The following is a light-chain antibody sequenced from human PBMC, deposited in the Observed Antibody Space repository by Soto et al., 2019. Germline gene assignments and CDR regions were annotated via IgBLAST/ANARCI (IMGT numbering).Light chain of an antibody. CDR3: AKWDDSRRVYV. J-gene: IGLJ1*01. V-gene: IGLV1-47*01. CDR1: NSRSGSNY. Sequence: QSVLPQPPSASGAPGQRVTISCSTTNSRSGSNYVYWYQQLPGAAPKLLIYRNDQRPSGVPDRFSASKSGTSASLAISGLRSEDEADYLCAKWDDSRRVYVFGSGTKLTVL. CDR2: RND.